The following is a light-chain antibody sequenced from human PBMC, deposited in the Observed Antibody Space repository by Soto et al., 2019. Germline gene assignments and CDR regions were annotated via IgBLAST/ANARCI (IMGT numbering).Light chain of an antibody. V-gene: IGLV2-14*01. J-gene: IGLJ3*02. CDR2: DVS. Sequence: QSALTQPASVSGSPGQPITISCTGTSSDIGGYNYVSWYQQHPGRAPKLIIYDVSDRPSVVSNRFSGSKSGNTASLTISGLQDNDEAEYYCSSYTRQSTVVFGGWTKVTVL. CDR3: SSYTRQSTVV. CDR1: SSDIGGYNY.